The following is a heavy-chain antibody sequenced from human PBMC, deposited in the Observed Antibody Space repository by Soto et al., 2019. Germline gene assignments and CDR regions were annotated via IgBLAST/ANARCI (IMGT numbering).Heavy chain of an antibody. J-gene: IGHJ4*02. Sequence: GGSLRLSCATSGFTFSTYAMSWVRQAPGKGLEWVSAISGSGGSTYYADSAKGRFAISRDNSKNTLYLQMNSLRAEDTAVYYCAKLKGPRRLMADYWAQGTLVTVSS. CDR3: AKLKGPRRLMADY. CDR2: ISGSGGST. V-gene: IGHV3-23*01. CDR1: GFTFSTYA.